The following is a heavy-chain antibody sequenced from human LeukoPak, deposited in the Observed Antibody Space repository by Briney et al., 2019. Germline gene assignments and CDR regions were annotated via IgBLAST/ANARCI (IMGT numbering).Heavy chain of an antibody. CDR1: GFTFSSYA. V-gene: IGHV3-21*01. J-gene: IGHJ6*03. CDR2: ISSSTSYI. D-gene: IGHD1-1*01. Sequence: GGPLRLSCAASGFTFSSYAMSWVRQAPGKGLEWVSSISSSTSYIYYADSVKGRFTISRDNAKNSLYLQTNSLRAEDTAVYYCARVTRMEDYMDVWGKGTTVTVSS. CDR3: ARVTRMEDYMDV.